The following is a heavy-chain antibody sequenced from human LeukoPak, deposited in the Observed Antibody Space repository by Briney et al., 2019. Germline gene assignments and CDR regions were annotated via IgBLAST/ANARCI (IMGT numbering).Heavy chain of an antibody. D-gene: IGHD1-26*01. Sequence: PSETLSLTCTVSGGSISSYYWSWIRQPPGKGLEWIGYIYYSGSTNYNPSLKSRVTISVDTSKNQFSLKLSSVTAADTAVYYCARGMWELHAFDIWGQGTMVTVSS. CDR3: ARGMWELHAFDI. V-gene: IGHV4-59*01. CDR1: GGSISSYY. J-gene: IGHJ3*02. CDR2: IYYSGST.